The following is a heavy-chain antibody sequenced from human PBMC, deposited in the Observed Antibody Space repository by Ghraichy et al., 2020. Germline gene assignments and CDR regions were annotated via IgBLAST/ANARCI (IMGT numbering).Heavy chain of an antibody. CDR3: ARDWGSTGWFNHDKYYYYGMDV. CDR2: ISSSSSYI. D-gene: IGHD1-14*01. J-gene: IGHJ6*02. Sequence: GGSLRLSCAASGFTFSSYSMNWVRQAPGKGLEWVSSISSSSSYIYYADSVKGRFTISRDNAKNSLYLQMNSLRAEDTAVYYCARDWGSTGWFNHDKYYYYGMDVWGQGTTVTVSS. CDR1: GFTFSSYS. V-gene: IGHV3-21*01.